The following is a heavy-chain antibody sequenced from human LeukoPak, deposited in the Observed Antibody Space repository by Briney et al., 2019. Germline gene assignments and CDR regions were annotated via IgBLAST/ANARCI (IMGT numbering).Heavy chain of an antibody. CDR3: ASGFRDYYYYYYMDV. CDR1: GGSFSGYY. J-gene: IGHJ6*03. CDR2: INHSGST. V-gene: IGHV4-34*01. Sequence: SGTLSLTCAVYGGSFSGYYWSWIRQPPGKGLEWIGEINHSGSTNYNPSLKSRVTISVDTSKNQFSLKLSSVTTADTAVYYCASGFRDYYYYYYMDVWGKGTTVTISS.